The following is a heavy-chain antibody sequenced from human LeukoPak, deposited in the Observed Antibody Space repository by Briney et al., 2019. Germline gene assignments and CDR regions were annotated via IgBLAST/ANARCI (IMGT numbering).Heavy chain of an antibody. CDR3: ARGRLWFDY. CDR2: IYYSGST. Sequence: PSETLSLTCTVSGGSISSSNYYWGWTRQPPGKGLEWIGSIYYSGSTYYNPSLKSRVTISVDTSKNQFSLKLSSVTAADTAVYYCARGRLWFDYWGQGTLVTVSS. D-gene: IGHD5-18*01. V-gene: IGHV4-39*01. CDR1: GGSISSSNYY. J-gene: IGHJ4*02.